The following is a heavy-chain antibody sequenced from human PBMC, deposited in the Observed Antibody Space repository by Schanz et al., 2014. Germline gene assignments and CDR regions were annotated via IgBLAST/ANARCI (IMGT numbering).Heavy chain of an antibody. CDR3: AKSLESCPGGRCSRGYFDY. J-gene: IGHJ4*02. D-gene: IGHD2-8*02. V-gene: IGHV3-48*04. CDR2: IGSSSSRI. Sequence: EVHLVESGGGLVQPGGSLRLSCAASGITFSSHSFNWVRQAPGKGLEWISYIGSSSSRIDHADSVKGRFTISRDNTKNSLFLQLNSLRADDTAVYYCAKSLESCPGGRCSRGYFDYWGQGTLVTVSS. CDR1: GITFSSHS.